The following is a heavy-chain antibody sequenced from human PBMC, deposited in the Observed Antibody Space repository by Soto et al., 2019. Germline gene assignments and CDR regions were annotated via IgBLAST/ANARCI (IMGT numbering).Heavy chain of an antibody. CDR2: INPSGGST. CDR3: ARDLRGDCSSTSCYVDYYYYGMDV. Sequence: QVQLVQSGAEVKKPGASVKVSCKASGYTFTSYYMHWVRQAPGQGLEWMGIINPSGGSTSYGQKFQGRVTMTRDTSTSTVYMELSSLRSEDTAVYYCARDLRGDCSSTSCYVDYYYYGMDVWGQGTTVTVSS. J-gene: IGHJ6*02. D-gene: IGHD2-2*01. CDR1: GYTFTSYY. V-gene: IGHV1-46*01.